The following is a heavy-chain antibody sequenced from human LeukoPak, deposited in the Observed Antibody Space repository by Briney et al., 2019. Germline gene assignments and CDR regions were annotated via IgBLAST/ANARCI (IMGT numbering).Heavy chain of an antibody. CDR1: GFTFSSYA. Sequence: GSLSLSFAASGFTFSSYAMSWVRQAPGKGLEWVSAISGSGGSTYYADSVKGRFTISRDNSKNTLYLQMNSLRAEDTAVYYCAKGPQYSSGWFDYWGQGTLVTVSS. CDR2: ISGSGGST. D-gene: IGHD6-19*01. J-gene: IGHJ4*02. CDR3: AKGPQYSSGWFDY. V-gene: IGHV3-23*01.